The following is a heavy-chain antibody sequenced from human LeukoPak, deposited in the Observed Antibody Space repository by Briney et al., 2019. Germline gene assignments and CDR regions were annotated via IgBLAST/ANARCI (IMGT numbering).Heavy chain of an antibody. J-gene: IGHJ4*02. Sequence: PSETLSLTCAVYGGSFSGYYWSWIRQPPGKGLEWIGEINHSGSTNYNPPLKSRVTISVDTSKNQFSLKLSSVAAADTAVYYCARGPRRTYYYGSGSYYWCYFDYWGQRTLVTVSS. CDR3: ARGPRRTYYYGSGSYYWCYFDY. V-gene: IGHV4-34*01. CDR2: INHSGST. CDR1: GGSFSGYY. D-gene: IGHD3-10*01.